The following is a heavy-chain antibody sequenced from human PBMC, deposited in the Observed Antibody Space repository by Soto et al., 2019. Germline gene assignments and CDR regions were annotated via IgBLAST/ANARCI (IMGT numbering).Heavy chain of an antibody. Sequence: QVQLVESGGGVVQPGRSLRLSCAASGFTFSRYAMHWVRQAPGKGLEWVAVISADGNKKQYADSVKGRFTISRDNFKNTLSVQMDSLRPEDTAVFYCARAESISWHNLDYWGQGTLVTVSS. V-gene: IGHV3-30*04. D-gene: IGHD6-13*01. CDR1: GFTFSRYA. CDR3: ARAESISWHNLDY. CDR2: ISADGNKK. J-gene: IGHJ4*02.